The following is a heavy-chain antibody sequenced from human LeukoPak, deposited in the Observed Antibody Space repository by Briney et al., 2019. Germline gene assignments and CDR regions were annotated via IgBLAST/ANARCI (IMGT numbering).Heavy chain of an antibody. Sequence: VAAVNVSHKASEGTFSSYDISWVRQDPGQGLEWLGRIFPIFGTANYAQKFQGRITITADESTSTAYMELSSWRSEDTAVYYCAREIGYCSGGSCYDSDYWGQGSLVTVSS. D-gene: IGHD2-15*01. CDR2: IFPIFGTA. CDR3: AREIGYCSGGSCYDSDY. J-gene: IGHJ4*02. CDR1: EGTFSSYD. V-gene: IGHV1-69*13.